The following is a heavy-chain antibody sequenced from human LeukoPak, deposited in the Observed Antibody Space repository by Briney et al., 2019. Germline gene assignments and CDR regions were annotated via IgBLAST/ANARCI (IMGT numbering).Heavy chain of an antibody. CDR1: GYSFTSYW. CDR2: IDPSDSYT. CDR3: ARRESTMVRGVIIENDY. Sequence: GKSLQISCQGSGYSFTSYWISWVRQMPGKGLEWMGRIDPSDSYTNYSPSFQGHVTISADKSISTAYLQWSSLKASDTAMYYCARRESTMVRGVIIENDYWGQGTLVTVSS. J-gene: IGHJ4*02. D-gene: IGHD3-10*01. V-gene: IGHV5-10-1*01.